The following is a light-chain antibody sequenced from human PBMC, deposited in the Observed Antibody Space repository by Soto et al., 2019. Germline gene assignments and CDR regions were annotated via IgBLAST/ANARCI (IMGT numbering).Light chain of an antibody. Sequence: QSALTQPPSASGSPGQSVTISCTGTSSDVGGYNFVSWYQQHPGKAPKLIIYVVTQRPSGVPDRFSGSKSGNTASLAVSGLQGEDEADYYCSSYAGTNIVIFGGGTKVTVL. J-gene: IGLJ2*01. V-gene: IGLV2-8*01. CDR2: VVT. CDR1: SSDVGGYNF. CDR3: SSYAGTNIVI.